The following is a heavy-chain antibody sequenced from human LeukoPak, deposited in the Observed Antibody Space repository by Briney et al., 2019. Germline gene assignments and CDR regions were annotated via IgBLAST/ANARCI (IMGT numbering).Heavy chain of an antibody. Sequence: PSETLSLTCTVSGGSISSGSDYWGWIRQPPGKGLEWIGSIYYSGSTYYNPSLKSRVTISVDTSKKQFSLKLSFVTAADTAVYYCARQTYYSSGYFDYWGQGTPVTVSS. CDR1: GGSISSGSDY. CDR2: IYYSGST. D-gene: IGHD3-22*01. J-gene: IGHJ4*02. CDR3: ARQTYYSSGYFDY. V-gene: IGHV4-39*01.